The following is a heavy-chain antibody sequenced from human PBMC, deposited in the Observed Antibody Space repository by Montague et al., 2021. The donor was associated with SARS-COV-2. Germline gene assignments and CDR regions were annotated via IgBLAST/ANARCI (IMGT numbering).Heavy chain of an antibody. V-gene: IGHV4-39*07. CDR3: ARDWTHDY. J-gene: IGHJ4*02. CDR2: IYYSGSTS. Sequence: SESLSLTCTVSGDSITIRSYYWGWIRQPPGKGLEWIGNIYYSGSTSCYNPSLKSRVTISLDTSKNQFSLRLRSVTAADTAVYYCARDWTHDYWGQGTLVAVSS. D-gene: IGHD1-1*01. CDR1: GDSITIRSYY.